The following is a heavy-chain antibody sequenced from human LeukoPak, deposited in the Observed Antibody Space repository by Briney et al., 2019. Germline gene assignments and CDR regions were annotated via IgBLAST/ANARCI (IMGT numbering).Heavy chain of an antibody. CDR3: VRPFIETPSLGALDN. J-gene: IGHJ4*02. CDR2: INPDSGGT. V-gene: IGHV1-2*02. D-gene: IGHD4-23*01. CDR1: GYTFTDYY. Sequence: ASVKVSCKASGYTFTDYYMHWVRQAPGQGPEWMGWINPDSGGTNYAQNFQGRVTMTRDTSISTAYMELSRLRSDDTAVYYCVRPFIETPSLGALDNWGQGTLSPSPQ.